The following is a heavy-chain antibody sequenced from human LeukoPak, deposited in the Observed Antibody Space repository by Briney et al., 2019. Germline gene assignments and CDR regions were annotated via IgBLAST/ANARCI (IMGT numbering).Heavy chain of an antibody. V-gene: IGHV4-39*01. CDR3: ARHTFYYYDSSGYYERPFDF. CDR2: IYYSGST. D-gene: IGHD3-22*01. CDR1: GGSFSGYY. Sequence: SETLSLTCAVYGGSFSGYYWGWIRQPPGKGLEWIGSIYYSGSTYYNPSLKSRVTISVDTSKNQFSLTLSSVTAADTAVFYCARHTFYYYDSSGYYERPFDFWGQGTLVTVSS. J-gene: IGHJ4*02.